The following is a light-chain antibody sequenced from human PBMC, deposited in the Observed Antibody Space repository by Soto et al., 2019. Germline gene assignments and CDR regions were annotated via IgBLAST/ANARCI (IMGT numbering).Light chain of an antibody. Sequence: EIVLTQSPGTLSLSPGERATLSCRASQSVPNSYLAWYQQKPGQAPRLLIYGASSRPTGIPVRFSGSGSGTDLTLTVSGLVPEEFGVYYCQQRGNWEITHGQGTRLEIK. V-gene: IGKV3D-20*02. J-gene: IGKJ5*01. CDR1: QSVPNSY. CDR3: QQRGNWEIT. CDR2: GAS.